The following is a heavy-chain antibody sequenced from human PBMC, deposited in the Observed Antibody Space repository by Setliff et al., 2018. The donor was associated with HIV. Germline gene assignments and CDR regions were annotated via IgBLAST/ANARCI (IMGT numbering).Heavy chain of an antibody. J-gene: IGHJ4*02. V-gene: IGHV4-39*01. CDR3: AKLLPAADMAREIDS. Sequence: SETLSLTCTVSGDSISRRIYYWGWIRQPPGKGPEWIGNFYYSGSSHYNPSLKSRVTISVDTSKNQFSLKLISVSAADTAVYYCAKLLPAADMAREIDSWGQGTLVTVSS. CDR1: GDSISRRIYY. CDR2: FYYSGSS. D-gene: IGHD2-2*01.